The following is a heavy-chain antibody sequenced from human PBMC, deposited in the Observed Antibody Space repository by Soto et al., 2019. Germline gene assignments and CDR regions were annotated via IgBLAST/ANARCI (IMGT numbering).Heavy chain of an antibody. CDR3: ARGVVVTGNWFDP. V-gene: IGHV3-21*04. CDR1: GFTFSSYS. CDR2: ISSSSSYI. J-gene: IGHJ5*02. D-gene: IGHD2-21*02. Sequence: PGGSLRLSCAASGFTFSSYSMNWVRQAPGKGLEWVSSISSSSSYIYYADSVKGRFTISRDNAKNPLYLQMNSLRAEDTAMYYCARGVVVTGNWFDPWGQGTLVTVSS.